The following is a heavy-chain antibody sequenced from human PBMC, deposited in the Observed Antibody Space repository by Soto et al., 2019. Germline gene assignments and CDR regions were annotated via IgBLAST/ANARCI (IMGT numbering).Heavy chain of an antibody. D-gene: IGHD6-19*01. CDR3: ARGNGSGWSAFDY. V-gene: IGHV1-69*06. CDR2: IIPIFGTA. CDR1: GGTFSSYA. J-gene: IGHJ4*02. Sequence: QVQLVQSGAEVKKPGSSVKVSCKASGGTFSSYAISWGRQAPGQGLEWMGGIIPIFGTANYAQKFQGRVTLTADKHTSTDYMELSSLRAEDPAVYYCARGNGSGWSAFDYWGQGTLVTVSS.